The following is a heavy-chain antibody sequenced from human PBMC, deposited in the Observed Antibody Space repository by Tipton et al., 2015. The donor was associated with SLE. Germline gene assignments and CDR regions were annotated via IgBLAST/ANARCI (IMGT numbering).Heavy chain of an antibody. J-gene: IGHJ3*02. CDR3: TTSASTWYRAFDI. Sequence: SLRLSCAASGFTFSDYAMYWVRQAPGKGLEWVGRIKSKTDGGTTDYAAPVKGRITISRDDSKNTLYLQMNSLKTDDTAVYFCTTSASTWYRAFDIWGQGTMVTVSS. D-gene: IGHD6-13*01. CDR2: IKSKTDGGTT. V-gene: IGHV3-15*01. CDR1: GFTFSDYA.